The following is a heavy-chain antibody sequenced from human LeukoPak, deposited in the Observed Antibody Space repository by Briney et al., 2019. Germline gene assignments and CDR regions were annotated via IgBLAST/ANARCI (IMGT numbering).Heavy chain of an antibody. CDR3: ARNGNWRLDP. V-gene: IGHV6-1*01. D-gene: IGHD1-1*01. J-gene: IGHJ5*02. Sequence: SQDLSKSCGISGDCGYSSGVSCRGIGESRSSRVEWLGRTQYRSKWNSDYAVSVKGRITINADTSKNQLELQLDSVTPEDTAVYYCARNGNWRLDPWGQGTLVTVSS. CDR1: GDCGYSSGVS. CDR2: TQYRSKWNS.